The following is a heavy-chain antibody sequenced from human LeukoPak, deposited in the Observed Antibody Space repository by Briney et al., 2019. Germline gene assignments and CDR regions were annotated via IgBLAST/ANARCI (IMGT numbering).Heavy chain of an antibody. J-gene: IGHJ5*02. CDR1: GGSISSYY. D-gene: IGHD3-10*01. CDR3: ATREGSGSYYNERNWFDP. CDR2: IYYSGST. Sequence: SETLSLTCTVSGGSISSYYWSWIRQPPGKGLEWIGYIYYSGSTNYNPSLKSRVTISVDKSKNQFSLKLSSVTAADTAVYYCATREGSGSYYNERNWFDPWGQGTLVTVSS. V-gene: IGHV4-59*12.